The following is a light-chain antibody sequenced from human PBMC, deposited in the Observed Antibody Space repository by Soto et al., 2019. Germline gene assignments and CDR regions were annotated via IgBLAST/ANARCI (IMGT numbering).Light chain of an antibody. J-gene: IGLJ2*01. CDR1: SSDVGAYNY. Sequence: QSVLTQPASVSGSPGQSITISCTGTSSDVGAYNYVSWYQQYPGEAPKLIIYEVSNRPSGVSNRFSGSKSGNTASLTISGLQAEDEADYYCSSYRTNTAVXFXGGTKLXV. CDR2: EVS. CDR3: SSYRTNTAVX. V-gene: IGLV2-14*01.